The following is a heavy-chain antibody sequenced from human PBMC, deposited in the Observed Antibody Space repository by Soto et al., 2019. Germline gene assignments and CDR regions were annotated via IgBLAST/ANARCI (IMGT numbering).Heavy chain of an antibody. J-gene: IGHJ3*02. D-gene: IGHD5-18*01. CDR1: GFTFSSYA. CDR3: PKSIRADSDGWAEFDI. Sequence: EVQVLESGGGLVQPGGSLRLSCAASGFTFSSYAMSWVRQAPGKGLEWVSAISGSGGSTYYADSVKGRFTISRDNSKITPNLQVRSLTAEDTGVCFCPKSIRADSDGWAEFDIWGQGTIVNVSS. V-gene: IGHV3-23*01. CDR2: ISGSGGST.